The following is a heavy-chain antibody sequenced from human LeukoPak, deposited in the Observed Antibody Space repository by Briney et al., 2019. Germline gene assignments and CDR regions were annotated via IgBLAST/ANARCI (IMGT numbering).Heavy chain of an antibody. V-gene: IGHV3-23*01. D-gene: IGHD1-26*01. Sequence: GGSLRLSCAASGFTFSSYAMSWVRQAPGKGLEWVSAISGSGGSPYYADSVKGRFTISRDNSRNTLYLQMNSLRAEDTAIYYCAKSRWSELLIYFDYWGQGTLVTVSS. CDR2: ISGSGGSP. J-gene: IGHJ4*02. CDR1: GFTFSSYA. CDR3: AKSRWSELLIYFDY.